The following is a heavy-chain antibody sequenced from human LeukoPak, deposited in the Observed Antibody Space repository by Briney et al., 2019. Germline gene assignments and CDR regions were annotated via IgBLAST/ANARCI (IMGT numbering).Heavy chain of an antibody. V-gene: IGHV1-2*02. Sequence: GASVKVSCKASGYTFTGYYMHWVRQAPGQRLEWMGWINPNSGGTRYAQKFQGRVNMTRDTSISSAYTELSRLTSDDTAMYYCASSTMVSAMEAPGRWGQGTLVTVSS. CDR2: INPNSGGT. D-gene: IGHD2-8*01. CDR1: GYTFTGYY. J-gene: IGHJ4*02. CDR3: ASSTMVSAMEAPGR.